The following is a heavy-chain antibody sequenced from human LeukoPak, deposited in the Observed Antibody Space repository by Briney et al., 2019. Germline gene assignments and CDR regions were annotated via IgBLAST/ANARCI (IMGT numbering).Heavy chain of an antibody. V-gene: IGHV3-74*01. CDR2: INGDGSST. Sequence: GGSLRLSCAASGFTFNNNWMHWVRQAPGQGLVWVSRINGDGSSTNYADSVKGRFTISRDNAKNTLNLHLKSLGAEDAAVYYCTRGGYTLTTIDYWGQGTLVTVSS. CDR3: TRGGYTLTTIDY. CDR1: GFTFNNNW. J-gene: IGHJ4*02. D-gene: IGHD6-13*01.